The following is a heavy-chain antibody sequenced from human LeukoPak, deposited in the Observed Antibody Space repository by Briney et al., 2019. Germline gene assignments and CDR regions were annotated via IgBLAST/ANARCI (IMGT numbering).Heavy chain of an antibody. CDR1: GFTVSSNY. CDR2: IYSGGST. Sequence: GGSLRLSCAASGFTVSSNYMSWVRQAPGKGLEWVSVIYSGGSTYYADSVKGRFTISRDDSKNTLYLQMNSLKTEDTAVYYCTTLWYYYHSSDYWGQGTLVTVSS. V-gene: IGHV3-66*01. CDR3: TTLWYYYHSSDY. J-gene: IGHJ4*02. D-gene: IGHD3-22*01.